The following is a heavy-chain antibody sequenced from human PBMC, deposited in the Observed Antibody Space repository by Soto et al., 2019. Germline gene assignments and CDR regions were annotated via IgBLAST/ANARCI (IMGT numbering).Heavy chain of an antibody. CDR1: GGSINSGGDS. Sequence: QLQLQESGSGLLKPSQTLSLTCAVSGGSINSGGDSWSWIRQPPGKGLEWIGYIYHRGGTYYNPSLKSRVIISIDRSKNQFSLKLTSVTAADTAVYCCARTAAGGWFDPWGQGTLVTVSS. CDR2: IYHRGGT. D-gene: IGHD3-10*01. V-gene: IGHV4-30-2*01. CDR3: ARTAAGGWFDP. J-gene: IGHJ5*02.